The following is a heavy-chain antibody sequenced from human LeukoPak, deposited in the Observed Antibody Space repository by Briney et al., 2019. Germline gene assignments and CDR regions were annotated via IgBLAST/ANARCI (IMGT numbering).Heavy chain of an antibody. CDR2: ITSRSTT. CDR3: AKDGNWARFED. J-gene: IGHJ4*02. D-gene: IGHD7-27*01. V-gene: IGHV3-23*01. CDR1: GFIFSHYG. Sequence: GGSLRLSCAASGFIFSHYGTKWVRQAPAKGLECGSGITSRSTTYYADSLKGRFTICRDKSKNMVWLQINSPTAEDTAKYYCAKDGNWARFEDWGQGTLVTVSS.